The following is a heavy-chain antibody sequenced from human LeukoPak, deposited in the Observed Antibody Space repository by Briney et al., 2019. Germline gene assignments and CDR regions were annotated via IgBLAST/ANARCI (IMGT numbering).Heavy chain of an antibody. V-gene: IGHV1-18*01. CDR2: ISVYNGNT. J-gene: IGHJ6*02. Sequence: ASVKVSCKASGYTFTSYGISWVRQAPGQGLEWMGWISVYNGNTNYAQKLQGRVTMTTDTSTSTAYMELRSLRSDDTAVYYCARGSIVVVPAAMRYYYYGMDVWGQGTTVTVSS. CDR1: GYTFTSYG. D-gene: IGHD2-2*01. CDR3: ARGSIVVVPAAMRYYYYGMDV.